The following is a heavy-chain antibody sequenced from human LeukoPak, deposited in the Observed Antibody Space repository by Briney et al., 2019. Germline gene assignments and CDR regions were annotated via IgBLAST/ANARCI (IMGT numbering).Heavy chain of an antibody. CDR2: IDYSGSP. J-gene: IGHJ3*02. Sequence: PSETLSLTCTVSGGSISGYYWSWMRQPPGRGLEWIGSIDYSGSPNYNPSLKGRVIISVDTSKNQFSLKLSSVTAADTAVYYCARVMTTVARSAFDIWGQGTMVAVSS. D-gene: IGHD4-23*01. V-gene: IGHV4-59*12. CDR3: ARVMTTVARSAFDI. CDR1: GGSISGYY.